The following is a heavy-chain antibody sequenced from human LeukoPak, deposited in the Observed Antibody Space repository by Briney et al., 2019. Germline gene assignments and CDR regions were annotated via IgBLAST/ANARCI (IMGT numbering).Heavy chain of an antibody. CDR1: GGSFSGYY. CDR2: INHSGST. D-gene: IGHD3-22*01. V-gene: IGHV4-34*01. CDR3: ARGNYYDISSDY. J-gene: IGHJ4*02. Sequence: SETLSLTCAVYGGSFSGYYWSWIRQPPGKGLEWIGEINHSGSTNYNPSLKSRVTISVDTSKNQFSLKLSSVTAADTAVYYCARGNYYDISSDYWGQGTLVTVSS.